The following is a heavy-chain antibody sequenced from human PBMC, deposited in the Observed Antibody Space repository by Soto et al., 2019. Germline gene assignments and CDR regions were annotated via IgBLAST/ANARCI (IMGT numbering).Heavy chain of an antibody. CDR1: GYTFTSYA. D-gene: IGHD6-13*01. V-gene: IGHV1-3*01. Sequence: ASVKVSCKASGYTFTSYAMHWVRQAPGQRLEWMGWINAGNGNTKYSQKFQGRVTITRDTSASTAYMELSSLRSEDTAVYYCARLPLRIAAAGSYYFDYWGQGTLVTVSS. J-gene: IGHJ4*02. CDR3: ARLPLRIAAAGSYYFDY. CDR2: INAGNGNT.